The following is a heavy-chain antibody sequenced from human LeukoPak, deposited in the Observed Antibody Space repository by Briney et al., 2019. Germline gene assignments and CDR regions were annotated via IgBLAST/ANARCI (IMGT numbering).Heavy chain of an antibody. D-gene: IGHD2-2*01. CDR3: ARDRSRFYY. Sequence: PGGSLRLSCAASGLTFSNYWMSWVRQAPGKGPEWVANIKEDGNEKYYVDSVKGRFTISRDNAKKLLYLQMSSLRAEVTAVYYCARDRSRFYYWGQGTLVTVSS. J-gene: IGHJ4*02. CDR2: IKEDGNEK. V-gene: IGHV3-7*01. CDR1: GLTFSNYW.